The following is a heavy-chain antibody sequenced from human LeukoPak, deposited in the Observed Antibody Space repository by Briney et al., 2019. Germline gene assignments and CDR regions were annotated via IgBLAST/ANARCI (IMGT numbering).Heavy chain of an antibody. D-gene: IGHD3-3*01. CDR2: ISWNSGYK. CDR1: GFTFDDYA. V-gene: IGHV3-9*01. Sequence: GGSLRLSCAASGFTFDDYAMHWVRHAPGMGLEWVSGISWNSGYKGYADSVKGRFTISRDNAKNSLYLQMNSLRAEDTAVYYCARVAEYYDFWSGYSFDYWGQGTLVTVSS. CDR3: ARVAEYYDFWSGYSFDY. J-gene: IGHJ4*02.